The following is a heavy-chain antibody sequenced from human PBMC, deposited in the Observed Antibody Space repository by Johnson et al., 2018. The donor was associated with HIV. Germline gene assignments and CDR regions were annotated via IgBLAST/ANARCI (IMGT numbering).Heavy chain of an antibody. CDR2: MYRGGST. J-gene: IGHJ3*02. V-gene: IGHV3-53*01. CDR1: GLNVSSTY. D-gene: IGHD3-16*01. Sequence: VQLVESGGGLIQPGGSLRLSCAASGLNVSSTYMSWVRQAPGKGLEWVSVMYRGGSTYYPDSVKGRFTISRDNSKNTLYIQMNSLRAEDTAVYYCALVLGALPGAFDTWGQGTLVTVSS. CDR3: ALVLGALPGAFDT.